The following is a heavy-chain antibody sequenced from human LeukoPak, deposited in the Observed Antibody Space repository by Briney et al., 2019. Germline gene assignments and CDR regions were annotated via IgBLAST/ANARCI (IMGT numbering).Heavy chain of an antibody. CDR3: ARDRTGNNCFDP. CDR1: GGSISNDY. J-gene: IGHJ5*01. Sequence: PSETLSLTCSVSGGSISNDYWSWIRLPPGKGLEWIGYIYYSGSTNYNPSLSNRVTISVDTSKNQFSLRLSSVTAADTAVYYCARDRTGNNCFDPWGQGTLVTVSS. D-gene: IGHD1-1*01. CDR2: IYYSGST. V-gene: IGHV4-59*01.